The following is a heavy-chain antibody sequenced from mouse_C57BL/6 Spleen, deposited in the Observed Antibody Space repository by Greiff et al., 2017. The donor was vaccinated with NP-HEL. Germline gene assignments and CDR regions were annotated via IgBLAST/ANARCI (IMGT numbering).Heavy chain of an antibody. CDR1: GYTFTSYW. J-gene: IGHJ4*01. CDR2: IYPGSGST. D-gene: IGHD1-1*01. V-gene: IGHV1-55*01. CDR3: ARVPNYYGSSYGYAMDY. Sequence: QVQLKQSGAELVKPGASVKMSCKASGYTFTSYWITWVKQRPGQGLEWIGDIYPGSGSTNYNEKFKSKATLTVDTSSSTAYMQLSSLTSEDSAVYYCARVPNYYGSSYGYAMDYWGQGTSVTVSS.